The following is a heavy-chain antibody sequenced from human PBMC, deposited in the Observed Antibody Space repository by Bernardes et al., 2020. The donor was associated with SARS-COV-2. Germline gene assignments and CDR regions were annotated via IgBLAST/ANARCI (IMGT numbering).Heavy chain of an antibody. D-gene: IGHD2-2*02. Sequence: ASVKVSCKASGYTFTDYYLHWVRQAPGQGLEWMGWINPYSGDSNSAQKFQGRVTMTRDTSISTAYMELSRLRSDDTAVYFCARVYTWFYGLDVWGQGTMVTVSS. CDR3: ARVYTWFYGLDV. CDR2: INPYSGDS. CDR1: GYTFTDYY. V-gene: IGHV1-2*02. J-gene: IGHJ3*01.